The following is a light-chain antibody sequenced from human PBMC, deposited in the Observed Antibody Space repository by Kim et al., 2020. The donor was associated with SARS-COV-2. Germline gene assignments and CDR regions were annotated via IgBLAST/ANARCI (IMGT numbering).Light chain of an antibody. Sequence: SVGARVTITCRASQGISNYLAWYQQKPGKVPKLLIYAASTLQSGVPSRFSGSGSGTDFTLTISSLQPEDVATYYCQKYNSAPRTFGQGTKVDIK. V-gene: IGKV1-27*01. J-gene: IGKJ1*01. CDR1: QGISNY. CDR2: AAS. CDR3: QKYNSAPRT.